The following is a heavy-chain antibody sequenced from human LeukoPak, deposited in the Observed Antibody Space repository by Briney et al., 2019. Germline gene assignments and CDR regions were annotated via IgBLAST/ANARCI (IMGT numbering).Heavy chain of an antibody. CDR2: INHSGST. CDR3: ARVRVGASDYYYYGMDV. CDR1: GGSFSGYY. Sequence: PSETLSLTCAVYGGSFSGYYWSWIRQPPGKGLEWIGEINHSGSTNYNPSLKSRVTISVDTSKNQFSLKLSSVTAADTAVYYCARVRVGASDYYYYGMDVWGQGTTVTVSS. D-gene: IGHD1-26*01. V-gene: IGHV4-34*01. J-gene: IGHJ6*02.